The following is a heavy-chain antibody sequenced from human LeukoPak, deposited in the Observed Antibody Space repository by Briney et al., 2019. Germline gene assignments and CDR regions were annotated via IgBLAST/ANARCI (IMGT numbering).Heavy chain of an antibody. D-gene: IGHD6-13*01. Sequence: SVKVSCKASGGTFSSYAISWVRQVPGQGLEWMGRIIPIFGTANYAQKFQGRVTITTDESTSTAYMELSSLRSEDTAVYYCARDLKYSSSCDYWGQGTLVTVSS. J-gene: IGHJ4*02. CDR2: IIPIFGTA. CDR1: GGTFSSYA. V-gene: IGHV1-69*05. CDR3: ARDLKYSSSCDY.